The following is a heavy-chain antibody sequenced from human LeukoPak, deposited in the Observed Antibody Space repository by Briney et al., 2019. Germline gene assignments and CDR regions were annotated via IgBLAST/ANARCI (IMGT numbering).Heavy chain of an antibody. CDR1: GFTVSTNY. J-gene: IGHJ4*02. D-gene: IGHD5/OR15-5a*01. CDR3: ARGSTRYYFDY. V-gene: IGHV3-66*01. Sequence: GGSLGLSCAASGFTVSTNYMSWVRQAPGKGLEWVSVIYIGGSTFYADSVEGRFSISRDNSKNTLYLQMNSLGAEDTAVYYCARGSTRYYFDYWGQGTLVTVSS. CDR2: IYIGGST.